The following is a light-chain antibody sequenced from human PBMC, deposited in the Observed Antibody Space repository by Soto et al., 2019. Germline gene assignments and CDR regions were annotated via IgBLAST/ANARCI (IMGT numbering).Light chain of an antibody. J-gene: IGKJ1*01. CDR1: QSLRSN. Sequence: EIVMTQSAVTLSVPPGETVILSCRASQSLRSNLAWYQQKPGQTPRLLIYSASIRAAATPARFSGSGAGTNFTLTISSLQPDDFATYYCQQYNSYSQTFGQGTKV. CDR2: SAS. V-gene: IGKV3-15*01. CDR3: QQYNSYSQT.